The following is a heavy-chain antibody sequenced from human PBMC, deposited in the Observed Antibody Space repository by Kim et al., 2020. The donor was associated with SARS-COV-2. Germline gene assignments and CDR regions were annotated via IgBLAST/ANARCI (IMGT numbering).Heavy chain of an antibody. D-gene: IGHD3-22*01. V-gene: IGHV1-3*01. J-gene: IGHJ5*02. CDR3: ARNYYDSSGYYGNWFDP. Sequence: FQGRVTITRDTSASTAYMELSSLRSEDTAVYYCARNYYDSSGYYGNWFDPWGQGTLVTVSS.